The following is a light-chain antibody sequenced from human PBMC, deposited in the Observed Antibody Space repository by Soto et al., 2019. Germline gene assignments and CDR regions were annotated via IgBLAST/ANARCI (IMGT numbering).Light chain of an antibody. Sequence: QSVLTQPPSVSGSPGQSVTISCTGTSTDFVSYNRVSWYQQPPDTAPKLMIYEASNRPSGVPDRFSGSKSGNTASLTISGLQDAEEADYYCSLYKSENTYVFGTGTKVTV. CDR1: STDFVSYNR. J-gene: IGLJ1*01. V-gene: IGLV2-18*01. CDR2: EAS. CDR3: SLYKSENTYV.